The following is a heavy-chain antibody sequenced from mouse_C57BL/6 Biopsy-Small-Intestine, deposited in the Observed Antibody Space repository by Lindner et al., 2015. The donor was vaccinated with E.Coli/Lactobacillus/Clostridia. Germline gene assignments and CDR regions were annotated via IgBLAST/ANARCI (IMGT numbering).Heavy chain of an antibody. Sequence: VQLQESGPGLVAPSQSLSITCTVSGFSLTSYGVEWARQSPGKGLEWLGVIWGVGSTNYNSALKSRLSISKDNSKSQVFLKMNSLQADDSAMYYCACHRPDMSHYVGTMDYWGQGTSVTVSS. V-gene: IGHV2-6*01. J-gene: IGHJ4*01. CDR3: ACHRPDMSHYVGTMDY. CDR1: GFSLTSYG. CDR2: IWGVGST. D-gene: IGHD1-1*01.